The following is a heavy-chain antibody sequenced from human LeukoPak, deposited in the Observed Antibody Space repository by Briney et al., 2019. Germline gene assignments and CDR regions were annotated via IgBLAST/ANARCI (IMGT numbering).Heavy chain of an antibody. CDR2: IKQDGSDK. Sequence: PGASLRLSCAASEFTFSSYWMSWVRQDPGKGLEWVANIKQDGSDKYYVDSVKGRFTISRDNAKNSLYLQMNSLRAEDTAVYYCARDLGPGQYYYYYIDVWGKGTTVTVSS. J-gene: IGHJ6*03. CDR3: ARDLGPGQYYYYYIDV. CDR1: EFTFSSYW. V-gene: IGHV3-7*01.